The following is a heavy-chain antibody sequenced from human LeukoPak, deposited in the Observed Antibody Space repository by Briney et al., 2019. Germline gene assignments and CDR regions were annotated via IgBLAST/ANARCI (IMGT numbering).Heavy chain of an antibody. J-gene: IGHJ4*02. CDR1: GGSISSGGYY. CDR2: IYYSGST. V-gene: IGHV4-31*03. D-gene: IGHD6-19*01. Sequence: SETLSLTCTVSGGSISSGGYYWSWIRQHPGQGLEWIGYIYYSGSTYYNPSLKSRVTISVDTSKNQFSLKLSSVTAADTAVYYCASGRVAGKRFSSWYFDYWGQGTLVTVSS. CDR3: ASGRVAGKRFSSWYFDY.